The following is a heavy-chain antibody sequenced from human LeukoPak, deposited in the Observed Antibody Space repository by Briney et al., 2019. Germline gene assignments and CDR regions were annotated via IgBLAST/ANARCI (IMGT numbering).Heavy chain of an antibody. D-gene: IGHD3-3*01. Sequence: SETLSLTCTVSGGSISSGDYYWSWIRQPPGKGLEWIGYIYYSGGTYYNPSLKSRVTISVDTSKNQFSLKLSSVTAADTAVYYCARTRYYDFWSGYSDYWGQGTLVTVSS. V-gene: IGHV4-30-4*08. CDR1: GGSISSGDYY. J-gene: IGHJ4*02. CDR3: ARTRYYDFWSGYSDY. CDR2: IYYSGGT.